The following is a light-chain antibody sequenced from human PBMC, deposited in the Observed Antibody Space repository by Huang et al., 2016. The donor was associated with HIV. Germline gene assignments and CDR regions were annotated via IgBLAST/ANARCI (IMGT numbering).Light chain of an antibody. CDR2: EAS. Sequence: EIVLTQSPATLYLSPGERATLSCGATQTFRNRCLAWFHKKPGLAPRLLLYEASVRATGIPDRFSGSGSGTDFTLTINRLEPEDFAVYYCQQYGDSSYSFGQGTKLQIK. J-gene: IGKJ2*01. CDR3: QQYGDSSYS. V-gene: IGKV3D-20*01. CDR1: QTFRNRC.